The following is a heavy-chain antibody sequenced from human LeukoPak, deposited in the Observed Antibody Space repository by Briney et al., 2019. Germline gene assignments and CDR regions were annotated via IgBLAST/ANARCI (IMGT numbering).Heavy chain of an antibody. D-gene: IGHD3-10*01. CDR1: GYTLHELS. CDR2: FDPEDGET. J-gene: IGHJ4*02. Sequence: ASVKVSCKVSGYTLHELSMHWVRQAPGKGLEWMGGFDPEDGETIYAQKFQGRVTMTEDTSTDTAYMELSSLRSDDTAVYYCARELSGSYYMSVDYWGQGTLVTVSS. V-gene: IGHV1-24*01. CDR3: ARELSGSYYMSVDY.